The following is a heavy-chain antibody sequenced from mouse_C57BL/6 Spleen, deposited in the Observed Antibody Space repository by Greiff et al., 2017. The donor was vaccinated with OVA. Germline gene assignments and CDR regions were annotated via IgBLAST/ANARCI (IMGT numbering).Heavy chain of an antibody. CDR2: IDPEDGET. CDR3: ARVYYYGSSYDWYFDV. V-gene: IGHV14-2*01. J-gene: IGHJ1*03. D-gene: IGHD1-1*01. Sequence: EVKLQESGAELVKPGASVKLSCTASGFNIKDYYMHWVKQRTEQGLEWIGRIDPEDGETKYAPTFQGKATITADTSSNTAYLQLSSLTSEDTAVYYCARVYYYGSSYDWYFDVWGTGTTVTVSS. CDR1: GFNIKDYY.